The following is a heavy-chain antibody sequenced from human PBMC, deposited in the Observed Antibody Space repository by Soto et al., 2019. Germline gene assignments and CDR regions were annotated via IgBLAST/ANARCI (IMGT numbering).Heavy chain of an antibody. D-gene: IGHD3-22*01. J-gene: IGHJ4*02. V-gene: IGHV4-30-2*01. CDR1: GGSISSGGYS. CDR2: IYHSGST. CDR3: ARVAYYDSSGYKYYFDY. Sequence: SETLSLTCAVSGGSISSGGYSWSWIRQPPGKGLEWIGYIYHSGSTYYNPSLKSRVTISVDRSKNQFSLKLSSVTAADTAVYYCARVAYYDSSGYKYYFDYWGQGTLVTVSS.